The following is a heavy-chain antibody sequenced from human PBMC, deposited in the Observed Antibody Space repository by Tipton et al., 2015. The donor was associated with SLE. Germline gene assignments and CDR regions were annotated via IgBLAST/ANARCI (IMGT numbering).Heavy chain of an antibody. CDR2: IIPIFGTA. Sequence: QLVQSGAEVKKPGSSVKVSCKASGGTFSSYAISWVRQAPGQGLEWMGGIIPIFGTANYAQKFQGRGTITADESTSTAYMELSSLRPEDTAVYYWARRGPMTTVTPEDWSFDLWGRGTLVTVSS. CDR1: GGTFSSYA. J-gene: IGHJ2*01. V-gene: IGHV1-69*01. CDR3: ARRGPMTTVTPEDWSFDL. D-gene: IGHD4-17*01.